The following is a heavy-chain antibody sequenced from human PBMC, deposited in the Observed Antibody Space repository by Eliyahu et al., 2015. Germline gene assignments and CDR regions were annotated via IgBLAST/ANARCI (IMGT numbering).Heavy chain of an antibody. CDR2: ISAYNGNT. Sequence: VQSGAEVKKPGASVKVSCKASGYTXTSYGISWVRQAPGQGLERXGWISAYNGNTNXAQKLQGRVTMTTDTSTSTAYMELRSLRSDDTAVYYCARGAAAENSATKNWFDPWGQGTLVTVSS. CDR1: GYTXTSYG. V-gene: IGHV1-18*01. J-gene: IGHJ5*02. CDR3: ARGAAAENSATKNWFDP. D-gene: IGHD6-13*01.